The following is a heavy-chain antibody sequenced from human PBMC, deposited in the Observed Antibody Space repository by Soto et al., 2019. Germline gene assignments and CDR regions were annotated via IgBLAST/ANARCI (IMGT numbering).Heavy chain of an antibody. J-gene: IGHJ4*02. Sequence: GGSLRLSCPASGFTFGDYAITWVRQAPGKGLEWVGFIRSKAYGGRTAYAASVKGRFTISRDDSKSIAYLQMNSLKTDDTAVYYCTRAYYYDSSGYSRFWGQGTLVTVSS. CDR2: IRSKAYGGRT. CDR1: GFTFGDYA. CDR3: TRAYYYDSSGYSRF. V-gene: IGHV3-49*04. D-gene: IGHD3-22*01.